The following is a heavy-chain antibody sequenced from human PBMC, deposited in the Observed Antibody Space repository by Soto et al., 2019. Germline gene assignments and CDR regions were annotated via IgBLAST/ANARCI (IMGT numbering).Heavy chain of an antibody. CDR1: GGSISSGDYY. D-gene: IGHD5-12*01. Sequence: QVQLQESGPGLVKPSQTLSLTCTVSGGSISSGDYYWSWIRQPPGKGLEWIGYIYYSGSTYYNPSLKSRVTISVDTSTNQFSLKLSSVTAADTAVYYCANSGYDSTGYYGMDVWGQGTTVTVSS. CDR2: IYYSGST. CDR3: ANSGYDSTGYYGMDV. V-gene: IGHV4-30-4*01. J-gene: IGHJ6*02.